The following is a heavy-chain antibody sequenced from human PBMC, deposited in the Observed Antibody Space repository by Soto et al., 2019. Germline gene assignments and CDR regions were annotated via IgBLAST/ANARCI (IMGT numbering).Heavy chain of an antibody. J-gene: IGHJ3*02. CDR3: ARSSHYNHNALDM. CDR2: VNHSEKS. Sequence: QVDLQQWGAGLLKPSETLSLSCAVYSGSFSDFYWRWIRQPPGKGLEWIGEVNHSEKSNYNPSLKNRLTISVDTSKNQFSLKLSSVTAADTAVYYCARSSHYNHNALDMWGQGTMVTVSS. D-gene: IGHD3-22*01. V-gene: IGHV4-34*01. CDR1: SGSFSDFY.